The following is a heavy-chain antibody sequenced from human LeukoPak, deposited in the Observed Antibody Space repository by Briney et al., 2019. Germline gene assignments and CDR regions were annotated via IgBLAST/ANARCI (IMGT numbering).Heavy chain of an antibody. CDR2: ISSSGSYI. D-gene: IGHD4-17*01. V-gene: IGHV3-21*01. Sequence: GGSLRLSCAASGFTFNSYTMSWVRQPPGKGLECVSSISSSGSYIYYADSVKGRFTISRDNAQNSVSLQMNSQRAEDTAVYYCARSDRTAVTTVPNDYWGQGSLVTVSS. CDR1: GFTFNSYT. J-gene: IGHJ4*02. CDR3: ARSDRTAVTTVPNDY.